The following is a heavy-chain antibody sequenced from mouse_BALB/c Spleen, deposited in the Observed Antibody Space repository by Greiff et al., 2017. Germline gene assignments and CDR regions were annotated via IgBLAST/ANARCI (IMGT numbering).Heavy chain of an antibody. D-gene: IGHD3-3*01. CDR1: GYSITSDYA. Sequence: EVMLVESGPGLVKPSQSLSLTCTVTGYSITSDYAWNWIRQFPGNKLEWMGYISYSGSTSYNPSLKSRISITRDTSKNQFFLQLNSVTTEDTATYYCARWGGTGYFDYWGQGTTLTVSS. CDR2: ISYSGST. CDR3: ARWGGTGYFDY. J-gene: IGHJ2*01. V-gene: IGHV3-2*02.